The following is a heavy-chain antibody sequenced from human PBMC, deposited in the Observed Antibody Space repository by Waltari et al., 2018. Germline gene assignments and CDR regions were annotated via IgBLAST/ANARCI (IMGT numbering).Heavy chain of an antibody. Sequence: QVQLVQSGAEVKKPGSSVKVSCKASGGTFRSYAISWVRQAPGQGLEWMGGIIPSFGTANYEQKVQGRVTITTDESTSTAYMELSSLRSEDTAVYYCARGPRNWGSDFFDYWGQGTLVTVSS. CDR3: ARGPRNWGSDFFDY. D-gene: IGHD7-27*01. J-gene: IGHJ4*02. V-gene: IGHV1-69*05. CDR2: IIPSFGTA. CDR1: GGTFRSYA.